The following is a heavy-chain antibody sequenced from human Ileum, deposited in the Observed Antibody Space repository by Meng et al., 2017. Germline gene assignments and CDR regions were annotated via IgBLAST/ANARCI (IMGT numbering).Heavy chain of an antibody. V-gene: IGHV3-11*01. CDR2: ISNYGNAI. D-gene: IGHD1-1*01. CDR1: GFSFSDHY. Sequence: QVQLVESGGGLVKPAGSLSLSCAASGFSFSDHYMRCFRQAPGKGLEWVSYISNYGNAIYYADSVEGRFTISRDNAKNSLYLQMNSLRAEDTALYYCARGRYGSYWGLGTLVTVSS. CDR3: ARGRYGSY. J-gene: IGHJ4*02.